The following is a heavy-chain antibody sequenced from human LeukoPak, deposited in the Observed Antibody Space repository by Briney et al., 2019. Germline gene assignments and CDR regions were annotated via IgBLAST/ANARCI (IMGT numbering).Heavy chain of an antibody. Sequence: SVRVSCKASGGTFSSYAISWVRQAPGQGLEWMGGIIPIFGTANYAQKFQGRVTITADESTSTAYMELSSLRSEDTAVYYCARGVVWGNYRSSLYYFDYWGQGTPVTVSS. CDR2: IIPIFGTA. CDR3: ARGVVWGNYRSSLYYFDY. CDR1: GGTFSSYA. V-gene: IGHV1-69*01. D-gene: IGHD3-16*02. J-gene: IGHJ4*02.